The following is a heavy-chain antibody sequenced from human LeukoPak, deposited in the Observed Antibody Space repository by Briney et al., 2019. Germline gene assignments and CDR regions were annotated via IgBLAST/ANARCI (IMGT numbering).Heavy chain of an antibody. Sequence: GGSLRLSCAASGFIVSSNYMSWVRQAPGKGLKWVSIIYSGGTTYYADSVKGRFTISRDTSKNTLYLQMNSLRAEDTAVYYCAREVGATRGLDPWGQGTLVTVSS. CDR3: AREVGATRGLDP. V-gene: IGHV3-53*01. D-gene: IGHD1-26*01. CDR2: IYSGGTT. J-gene: IGHJ5*02. CDR1: GFIVSSNY.